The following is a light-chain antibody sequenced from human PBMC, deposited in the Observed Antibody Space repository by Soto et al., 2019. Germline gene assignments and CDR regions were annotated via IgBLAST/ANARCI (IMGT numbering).Light chain of an antibody. CDR1: QSVSSN. J-gene: IGKJ1*01. V-gene: IGKV3-15*01. CDR3: QQYNNWPPGT. Sequence: EIVMTQSPATLSVSPGERATLSCRASQSVSSNLAWYQQKPGQAPRLLIYGASTRATGIPARFSGSGSGTEFTLTISSLQDEDFAVYYCQQYNNWPPGTFGQGTKVEIK. CDR2: GAS.